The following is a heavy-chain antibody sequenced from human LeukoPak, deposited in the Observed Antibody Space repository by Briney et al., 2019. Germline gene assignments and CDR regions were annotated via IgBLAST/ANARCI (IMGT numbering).Heavy chain of an antibody. J-gene: IGHJ3*02. D-gene: IGHD5-24*01. V-gene: IGHV4-4*07. CDR2: IYTSGST. Sequence: SETLSLTCTVSGGSISSYYWSWIRQPAGKGLEWIGRIYTSGSTNYNPSLKSRVTVSVDTSKNQFSLKLSSVTAADTAVYYCARVRDGAMAGWGDAFDIWGQGTMVTVSS. CDR3: ARVRDGAMAGWGDAFDI. CDR1: GGSISSYY.